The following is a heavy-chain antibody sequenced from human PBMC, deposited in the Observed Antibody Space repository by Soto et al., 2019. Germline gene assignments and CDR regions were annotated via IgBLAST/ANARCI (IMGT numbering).Heavy chain of an antibody. D-gene: IGHD3-9*01. Sequence: PGGSLRLSCAASGFTFSSYSMNWVRQAPGKGPEWVSYISSSSSTMYYADSVKGRFTISRDNAKNSLYLQMNSLRAEDTAVYYCAREADILNWFDPWGQGTLVTVSS. CDR3: AREADILNWFDP. V-gene: IGHV3-48*01. CDR2: ISSSSSTM. J-gene: IGHJ5*02. CDR1: GFTFSSYS.